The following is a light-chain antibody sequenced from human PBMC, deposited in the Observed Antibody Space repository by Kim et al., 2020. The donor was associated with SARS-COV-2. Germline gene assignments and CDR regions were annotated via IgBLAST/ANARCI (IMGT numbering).Light chain of an antibody. CDR2: GND. Sequence: QSVLTQPPSASGTPGQRVTISCSGGSSNIGSNSVNSYQQFPGTTPKLLIFGNDQRPSGVPDRFSGSKSGTSASLAISGLQSDDDADYYCAAWDDSLNGHYVFGTGTKVTVL. CDR1: SSNIGSNS. J-gene: IGLJ1*01. CDR3: AAWDDSLNGHYV. V-gene: IGLV1-44*01.